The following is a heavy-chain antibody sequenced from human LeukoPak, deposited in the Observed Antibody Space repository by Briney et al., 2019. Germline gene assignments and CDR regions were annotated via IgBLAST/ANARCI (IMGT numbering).Heavy chain of an antibody. D-gene: IGHD3-22*01. CDR3: ARGGYDSSGYYNYYYYYYMDV. V-gene: IGHV4-4*09. CDR2: IYTSGST. Sequence: SETLSLTCTVSGGSISSYYWSWIRQPSGKGLEWIGYIYTSGSTNYNPSLKSRVTIPVDTSKNQFSLKLSSVTAADTAVYYCARGGYDSSGYYNYYYYYYMDVWAKGPRSPSP. CDR1: GGSISSYY. J-gene: IGHJ6*03.